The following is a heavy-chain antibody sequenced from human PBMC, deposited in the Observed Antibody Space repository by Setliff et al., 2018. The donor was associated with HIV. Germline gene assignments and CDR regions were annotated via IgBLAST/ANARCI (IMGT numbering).Heavy chain of an antibody. D-gene: IGHD4-17*01. CDR1: GDTFTSYD. CDR3: ARDNYDDYSRVQMDV. V-gene: IGHV1-8*02. Sequence: ASVKVSCKTSGDTFTSYDINWVRQAAGHGLEWMGWMTPYSGNTGYAQKFQGRVSMTRNTSISTAYMELSSLRSEDTAVYYCARDNYDDYSRVQMDVWGKGTRSPSPQ. CDR2: MTPYSGNT. J-gene: IGHJ6*04.